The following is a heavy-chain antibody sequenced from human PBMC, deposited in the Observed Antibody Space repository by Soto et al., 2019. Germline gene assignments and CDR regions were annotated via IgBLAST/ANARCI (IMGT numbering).Heavy chain of an antibody. CDR3: ASLRGSYDYYGMDV. CDR1: GGSFSGYY. V-gene: IGHV4-34*01. Sequence: SETLSLTCAVYGGSFSGYYWSWIRQPPGKGLEWIGEINHSGSTNYNPSLKSRVTISVDTSKNQLSLKLSSVTAADTAVYYCASLRGSYDYYGMDVWGQGTTVTVSS. J-gene: IGHJ6*02. CDR2: INHSGST. D-gene: IGHD1-26*01.